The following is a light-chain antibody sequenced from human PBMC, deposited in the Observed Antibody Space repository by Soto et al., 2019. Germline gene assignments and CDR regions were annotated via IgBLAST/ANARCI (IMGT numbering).Light chain of an antibody. J-gene: IGKJ4*01. CDR3: QQSYSTPIT. CDR2: AAS. Sequence: DIQMTQSPSSLSASVGDRVTITCRASQSISSYLNWYQQKPGKAPKLLIYAASSLQSGVPSRFSGSGSGTDFTLTISSLQPEDFATYYCQQSYSTPITFGGGPTVEIK. CDR1: QSISSY. V-gene: IGKV1-39*01.